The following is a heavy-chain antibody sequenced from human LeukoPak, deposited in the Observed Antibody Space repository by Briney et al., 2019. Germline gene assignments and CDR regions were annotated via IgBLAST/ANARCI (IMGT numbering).Heavy chain of an antibody. Sequence: GGSLRLSCAASGFTFSSYSMNWVRQAPGKGLEWVSPISSSSSYIYYADSVKGRFTISRDNAKNSLYLQMNSLRAEDTAVYYCARDRGPVEMATIEEDYWGQGTLVTVSS. D-gene: IGHD5-24*01. J-gene: IGHJ4*02. CDR3: ARDRGPVEMATIEEDY. CDR1: GFTFSSYS. V-gene: IGHV3-21*01. CDR2: ISSSSSYI.